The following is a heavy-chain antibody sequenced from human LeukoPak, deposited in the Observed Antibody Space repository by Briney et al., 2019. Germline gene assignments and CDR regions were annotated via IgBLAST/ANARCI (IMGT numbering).Heavy chain of an antibody. V-gene: IGHV3-7*01. Sequence: GGSLRLSCAASGFTFSSYWMSWFRQAPGKGLEWVANIKQDGSEKYYVDSVKGRFTISRDNAKNSLYLQMNSLRAEDTAVYYCARYLGYCSGGSCYTVDYWGQGTLVTVSS. D-gene: IGHD2-15*01. CDR1: GFTFSSYW. CDR3: ARYLGYCSGGSCYTVDY. CDR2: IKQDGSEK. J-gene: IGHJ4*02.